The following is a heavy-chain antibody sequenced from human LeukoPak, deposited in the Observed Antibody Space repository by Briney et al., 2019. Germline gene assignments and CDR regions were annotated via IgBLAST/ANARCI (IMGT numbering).Heavy chain of an antibody. Sequence: GGSLRLSCAASGFSFSGHWMHWARQLPGKGLVWVSRISPTGSTTSYADSVKGRFTVSRDNAKNILYLQVNNLRAEDTAVYYCARGPSSNWSGLDFWGQGTLVTVSS. CDR3: ARGPSSNWSGLDF. CDR2: ISPTGSTT. J-gene: IGHJ4*02. CDR1: GFSFSGHW. V-gene: IGHV3-74*01. D-gene: IGHD6-13*01.